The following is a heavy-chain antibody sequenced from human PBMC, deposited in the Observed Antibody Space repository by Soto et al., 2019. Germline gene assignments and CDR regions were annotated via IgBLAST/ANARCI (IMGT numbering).Heavy chain of an antibody. CDR2: IYYRGRT. V-gene: IGHV4-39*01. Sequence: QLQLQESGPGLVKPSETLSLTCGVSGGSITSSSYYWGWIRQAPGRGLEWIGTIYYRGRTYYNPSLESRVTNSADTSKNQLSLNLSSVTAADTAVYYCASPAGADYTFDYWGQGILVTVSS. CDR1: GGSITSSSYY. CDR3: ASPAGADYTFDY. D-gene: IGHD4-4*01. J-gene: IGHJ4*02.